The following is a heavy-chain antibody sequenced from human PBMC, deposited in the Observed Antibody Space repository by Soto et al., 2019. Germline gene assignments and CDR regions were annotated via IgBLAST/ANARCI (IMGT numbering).Heavy chain of an antibody. V-gene: IGHV1-2*04. J-gene: IGHJ4*02. CDR2: INPNSGGT. D-gene: IGHD6-19*01. CDR1: GYTFTGYY. CDR3: AKSHVIEVAGSPHFEY. Sequence: ASVKVSCKASGYTFTGYYMHWVRQAPGQGLEWMGWINPNSGGTNYAQKFQGWVTMTRDTSISTAYMELSRLRSDDTAVYYCAKSHVIEVAGSPHFEYWGKGTLVTVFS.